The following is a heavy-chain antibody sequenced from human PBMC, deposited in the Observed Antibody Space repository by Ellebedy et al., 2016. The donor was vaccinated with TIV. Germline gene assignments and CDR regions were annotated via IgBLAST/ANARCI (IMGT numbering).Heavy chain of an antibody. J-gene: IGHJ6*02. CDR2: IYYSGST. D-gene: IGHD3-3*01. CDR1: GGSISSGDYY. CDR3: ARARSWASYLPDFLDV. Sequence: MPSETLSLTCTVSGGSISSGDYYWSWIRQPPGKGLEWIGYIYYSGSTYYNPSLKSRVTISVDTSKNQFSLKLSSVTAADTAVYYCARARSWASYLPDFLDVWGQGTTVTVSS. V-gene: IGHV4-30-4*01.